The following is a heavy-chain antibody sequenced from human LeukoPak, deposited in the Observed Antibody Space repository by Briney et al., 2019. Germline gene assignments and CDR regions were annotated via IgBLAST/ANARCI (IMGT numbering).Heavy chain of an antibody. D-gene: IGHD3-3*01. CDR2: ISSSSSTI. CDR3: ASDYDFWSGYWDDAFDI. V-gene: IGHV3-48*01. CDR1: GFTFSSYR. Sequence: GGSLRLSCAASGFTFSSYRMNWVRQAPGKGLEWVSYISSSSSTIYYADSVKGRFTISRDNAKNSLYLQMNSLRAEDTAVYYCASDYDFWSGYWDDAFDIWGQGTMVTVSS. J-gene: IGHJ3*02.